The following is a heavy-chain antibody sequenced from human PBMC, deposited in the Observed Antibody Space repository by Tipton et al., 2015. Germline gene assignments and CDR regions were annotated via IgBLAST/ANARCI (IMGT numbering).Heavy chain of an antibody. CDR3: ARASIIQGYYHDSSRYYLFNS. CDR2: FSYSTTD. Sequence: PGLVKPSETLSLTCSVSGGSISSFYWSWIRQAPGKGLEWLGAFSYSTTDNYNPSLKSRVSISGDKSKNEVSLRMHSMTTADTAVYYCARASIIQGYYHDSSRYYLFNSWGQGTLVTVSS. V-gene: IGHV4-59*01. J-gene: IGHJ1*01. D-gene: IGHD3-22*01. CDR1: GGSISSFY.